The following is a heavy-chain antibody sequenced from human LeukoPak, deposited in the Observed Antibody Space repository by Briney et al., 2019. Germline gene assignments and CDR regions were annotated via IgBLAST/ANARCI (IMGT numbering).Heavy chain of an antibody. J-gene: IGHJ4*02. Sequence: PSETLSLTCTVSGGSISSYYWSWIRQPPGKGLEWIGYIYYSGSTNYNPSLKSRVTISVDTSKNQFSLKLSSVTAADTAVYYCARDRVGAISDWGQGTLVTVSS. CDR2: IYYSGST. V-gene: IGHV4-59*01. CDR1: GGSISSYY. D-gene: IGHD1-26*01. CDR3: ARDRVGAISD.